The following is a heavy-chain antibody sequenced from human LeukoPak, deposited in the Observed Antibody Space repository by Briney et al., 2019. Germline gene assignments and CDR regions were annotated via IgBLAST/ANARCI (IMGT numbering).Heavy chain of an antibody. D-gene: IGHD6-13*01. CDR1: GGFISSYY. J-gene: IGHJ4*02. CDR2: IYYSGST. Sequence: SETLSLTCTVSGGFISSYYWSWIRQPPGKGLEWIGYIYYSGSTNYNPFLKSRVTISVDTSKNQFSLKLSSVTAADTAVYYCARTSYSSSWYIDYWGQGTLVTVSS. V-gene: IGHV4-59*01. CDR3: ARTSYSSSWYIDY.